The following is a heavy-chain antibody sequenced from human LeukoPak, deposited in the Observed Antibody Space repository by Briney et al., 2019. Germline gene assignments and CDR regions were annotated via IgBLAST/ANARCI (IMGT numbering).Heavy chain of an antibody. D-gene: IGHD3-16*01. J-gene: IGHJ4*02. V-gene: IGHV3-23*01. CDR3: AKDPRGRIGLFDY. Sequence: GGSLRLSCAASGFTFSSYAMSWVRQAPGKGLEWVSAISGSGGSAYYADSVKGRFTISRDNSKNTLYLQMNSLRAEDTAVYYCAKDPRGRIGLFDYWGQGTLVTVSS. CDR1: GFTFSSYA. CDR2: ISGSGGSA.